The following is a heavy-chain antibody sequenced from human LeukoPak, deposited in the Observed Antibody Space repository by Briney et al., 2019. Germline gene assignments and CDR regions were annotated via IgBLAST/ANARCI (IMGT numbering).Heavy chain of an antibody. J-gene: IGHJ4*02. CDR1: GGSIISSYYY. D-gene: IGHD3-9*01. CDR2: IYYSGST. V-gene: IGHV4-39*01. Sequence: SETLSLTCSVSGGSIISSYYYWGWIRQPPWKGLEWIGIIYYSGSTFYNPSLKSRVTISVDTSKKQFSLKLSSVTAADTAVYYCARHDYDILTGYYMGYFDLWGQGTLVTVSS. CDR3: ARHDYDILTGYYMGYFDL.